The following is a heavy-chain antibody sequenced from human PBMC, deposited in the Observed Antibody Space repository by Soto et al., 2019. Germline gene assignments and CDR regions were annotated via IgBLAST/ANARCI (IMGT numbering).Heavy chain of an antibody. CDR2: IKNKPSGETT. CDR3: TRGNYGAFHD. CDR1: GFSFSDEW. J-gene: IGHJ3*01. V-gene: IGHV3-15*07. Sequence: GSLRLYRAASGFSFSDEWMSRVLVAPGKGLEWVGRIKNKPSGETTDYAAPVKGRFTISRDDSESRLYLQMNNVKTDDTAVYYCTRGNYGAFHDWGQGTLVTVSS. D-gene: IGHD1-7*01.